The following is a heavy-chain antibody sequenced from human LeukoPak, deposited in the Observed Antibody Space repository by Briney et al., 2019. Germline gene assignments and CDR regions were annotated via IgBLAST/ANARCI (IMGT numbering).Heavy chain of an antibody. D-gene: IGHD3-22*01. CDR2: ISGGNGNT. V-gene: IGHV1-18*04. Sequence: GASVKVSCKASGYTFTGYYMHWVRQAPGQGLEWMGWISGGNGNTDYPQTLQDRFTTTTDTSTNTAYMELRNLRSDDTAIYYCARDTTLSRVITTTTTYHYFYYIDVWGKGTTVTISS. CDR1: GYTFTGYY. CDR3: ARDTTLSRVITTTTTYHYFYYIDV. J-gene: IGHJ6*03.